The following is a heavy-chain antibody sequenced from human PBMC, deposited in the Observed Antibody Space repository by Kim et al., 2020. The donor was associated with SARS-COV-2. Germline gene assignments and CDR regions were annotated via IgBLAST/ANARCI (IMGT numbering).Heavy chain of an antibody. CDR3: ARGKRVVPLGAFDI. V-gene: IGHV4-34*13. D-gene: IGHD7-27*01. Sequence: NPSLKSRVTISVDTSKNQFSLKLSSVTAADTAVYYCARGKRVVPLGAFDIWGQGTMVTVSS. J-gene: IGHJ3*02.